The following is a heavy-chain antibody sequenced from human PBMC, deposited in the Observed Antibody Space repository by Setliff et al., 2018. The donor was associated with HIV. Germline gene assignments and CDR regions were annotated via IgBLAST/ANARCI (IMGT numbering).Heavy chain of an antibody. J-gene: IGHJ5*02. CDR2: IYYRGSA. Sequence: PSETLSLTCSVSGGSISTTNYYWGWVRQPPGKGLEWIGIIYYRGSAYCDLSLKSRVTLSVDTSKNSFSLNLTSVTAADTAVYFCARARGPPLPVLDLWGQGTLVTVSS. CDR3: ARARGPPLPVLDL. D-gene: IGHD3-10*01. CDR1: GGSISTTNYY. V-gene: IGHV4-39*07.